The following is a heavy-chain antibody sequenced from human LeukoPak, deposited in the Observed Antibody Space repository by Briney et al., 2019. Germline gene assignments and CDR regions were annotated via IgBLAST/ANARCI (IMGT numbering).Heavy chain of an antibody. CDR1: GGSFSGYY. J-gene: IGHJ3*02. V-gene: IGHV4-34*04. Sequence: KSSETLSLTCAVYGGSFSGYYWSWIRQPPGKGLEWIGEINHSGSTNNNPSLKSRGTISVDTSKNQFSLKLSTVTAADTAVYYCARRTRVATVTKDAFDIWGQGTMVTVSS. CDR2: INHSGST. D-gene: IGHD4-17*01. CDR3: ARRTRVATVTKDAFDI.